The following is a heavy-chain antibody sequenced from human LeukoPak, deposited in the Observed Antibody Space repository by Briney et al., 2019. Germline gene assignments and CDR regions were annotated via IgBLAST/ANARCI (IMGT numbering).Heavy chain of an antibody. CDR1: GDSISSGDYY. CDR3: ARLVVPAAIVDY. J-gene: IGHJ4*02. Sequence: PSQTLSLTCTVSGDSISSGDYYWGWIRQPPGKGLEWIGSIYYSGSTYYNPSLKSRVTISVDTSKNQFSLKLSSVTAADTAVYYCARLVVPAAIVDYWGQGTLVTVSS. D-gene: IGHD2-2*01. V-gene: IGHV4-39*07. CDR2: IYYSGST.